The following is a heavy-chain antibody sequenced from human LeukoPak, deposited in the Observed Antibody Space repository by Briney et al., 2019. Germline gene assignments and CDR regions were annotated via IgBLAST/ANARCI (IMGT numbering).Heavy chain of an antibody. D-gene: IGHD3-9*01. V-gene: IGHV3-20*04. CDR1: GFTFDDYG. CDR2: INWNGGST. J-gene: IGHJ4*02. Sequence: GGSLRLSCAASGFTFDDYGMSWVRQAPGKGLEWVSGINWNGGSTGYADSVKGRFTISRDNAKNTLYLQMNSLRAEDTAVYYCARGGYYDILTGYSPFDYWGQGTLVTVSS. CDR3: ARGGYYDILTGYSPFDY.